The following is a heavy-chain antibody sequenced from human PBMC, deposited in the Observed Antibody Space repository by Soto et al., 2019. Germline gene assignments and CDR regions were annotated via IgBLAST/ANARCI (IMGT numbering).Heavy chain of an antibody. J-gene: IGHJ6*02. Sequence: EVQLLESGGDLVQPGGSLRLSCAASGFTFSSYAMNWVRQAPGKGLEWVSAISGSGGNTFYADSVKGRFTISRDNSKNTLFLQMHSLRAXXXAIYYCAMLNSGSYSYHGMDVWGQGTTVTVSS. D-gene: IGHD1-26*01. CDR2: ISGSGGNT. CDR1: GFTFSSYA. CDR3: AMLNSGSYSYHGMDV. V-gene: IGHV3-23*01.